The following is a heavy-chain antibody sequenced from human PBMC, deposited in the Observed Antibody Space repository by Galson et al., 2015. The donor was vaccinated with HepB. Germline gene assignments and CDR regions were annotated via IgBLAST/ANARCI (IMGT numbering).Heavy chain of an antibody. CDR2: ISGSGGST. D-gene: IGHD3-9*01. V-gene: IGHV3-23*01. Sequence: SLRLSCAASGFTFSSYAMSWVRQAPGKGLEWVSAISGSGGSTYYADSVKGRFTISRDNSKNTLYLQMNSLRAEDTAVYYCAKDYYDILTGYYMADAFDIWGQGTMVTVSS. CDR1: GFTFSSYA. CDR3: AKDYYDILTGYYMADAFDI. J-gene: IGHJ3*02.